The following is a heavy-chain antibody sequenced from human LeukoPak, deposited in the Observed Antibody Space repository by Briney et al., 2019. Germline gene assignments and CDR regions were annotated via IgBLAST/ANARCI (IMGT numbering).Heavy chain of an antibody. V-gene: IGHV3-21*01. Sequence: GGSLRLSCAASGFTFSSYSMNWVRQAPGKGLEWVSSISSSSSYIYYADSVKGRFTISRDNAKNSLYLQMNSLRAEDTAVYYCASRGRSSSTSPPDYWGQGTLVTVSS. CDR2: ISSSSSYI. CDR1: GFTFSSYS. CDR3: ASRGRSSSTSPPDY. J-gene: IGHJ4*02. D-gene: IGHD2-2*01.